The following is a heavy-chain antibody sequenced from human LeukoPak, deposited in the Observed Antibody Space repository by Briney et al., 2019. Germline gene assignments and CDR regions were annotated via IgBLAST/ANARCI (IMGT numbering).Heavy chain of an antibody. Sequence: GGSLRLSCAASGFTFSGSAMHWVRQASGKGLEWVGRIRSKANSYATAYAASVKGRFTISRDDSKNTAYLQMNSLKIEDTAVYYCTRGLPHYYDSSGYPLDAFDIWGQGTMVTVSS. V-gene: IGHV3-73*01. CDR2: IRSKANSYAT. CDR1: GFTFSGSA. CDR3: TRGLPHYYDSSGYPLDAFDI. J-gene: IGHJ3*02. D-gene: IGHD3-22*01.